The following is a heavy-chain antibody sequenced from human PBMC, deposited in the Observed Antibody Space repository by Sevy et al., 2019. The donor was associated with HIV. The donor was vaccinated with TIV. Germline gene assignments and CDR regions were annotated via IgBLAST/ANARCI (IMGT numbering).Heavy chain of an antibody. V-gene: IGHV3-48*04. Sequence: GGSLRLSCAASGFTIRTYNMNWVRQAPGKGLEWVSHITSSGSSIYYADSVKGRFTISRDNAKNSLYLQMNSLRVEDTAVYYCARNGGAYDTGFDPWGQGTLVTVSS. D-gene: IGHD3-22*01. CDR3: ARNGGAYDTGFDP. J-gene: IGHJ5*02. CDR2: ITSSGSSI. CDR1: GFTIRTYN.